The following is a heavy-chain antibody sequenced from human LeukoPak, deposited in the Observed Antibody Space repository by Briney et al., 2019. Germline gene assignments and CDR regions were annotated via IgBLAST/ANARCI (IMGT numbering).Heavy chain of an antibody. J-gene: IGHJ6*03. Sequence: SETLSLTCTVSGASITNFYWSWVRRPPGKGLEWLGYMYPSWTTNYNPTLQSRLTRSLYPSKNQLPLRLSSVTAADTAVYFCASLKVSVVLGAISCYMDVWGKGTTVTVSS. V-gene: IGHV4-4*09. CDR1: GASITNFY. CDR2: MYPSWTT. D-gene: IGHD4-23*01. CDR3: ASLKVSVVLGAISCYMDV.